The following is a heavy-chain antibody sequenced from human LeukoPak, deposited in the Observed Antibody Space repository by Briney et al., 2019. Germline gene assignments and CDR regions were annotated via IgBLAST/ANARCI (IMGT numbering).Heavy chain of an antibody. J-gene: IGHJ4*02. CDR3: ARDLDHSGSYFYFDY. CDR1: GGSISSYY. CDR2: IYYSGST. D-gene: IGHD3-10*01. V-gene: IGHV4-59*01. Sequence: SETPSLTCTVSGGSISSYYWSWIRQPPGKGLEWIGYIYYSGSTNYNPSLKSRVTISVDTSKNQFSLKLSSVTAADTAVYYCARDLDHSGSYFYFDYWGQGTLVTVSS.